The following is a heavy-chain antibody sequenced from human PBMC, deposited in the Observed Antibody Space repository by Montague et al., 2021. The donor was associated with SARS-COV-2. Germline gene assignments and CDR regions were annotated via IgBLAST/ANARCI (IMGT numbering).Heavy chain of an antibody. CDR2: IYYSGSS. J-gene: IGHJ3*02. Sequence: SETLSLTCTVSGGSISGYYWSWIRQPPGKGLEWIGYIYYSGSSNNSPSLKSRITISADTSKNQFSLKVSSVTAADTAVYYCARAGDGYNPAFDIWGQGTMVTVSS. V-gene: IGHV4-59*01. CDR3: ARAGDGYNPAFDI. D-gene: IGHD5-24*01. CDR1: GGSISGYY.